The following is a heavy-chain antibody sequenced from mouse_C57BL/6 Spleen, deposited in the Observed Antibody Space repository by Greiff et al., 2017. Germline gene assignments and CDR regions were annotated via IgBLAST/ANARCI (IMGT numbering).Heavy chain of an antibody. V-gene: IGHV5-16*01. D-gene: IGHD2-4*01. CDR2: INYDGSST. CDR3: ARAYDYDDYFDY. CDR1: GFTFSDYY. Sequence: VQLKESEGGLVQPGSSMKLSCTASGFTFSDYYMAWVRQVPEKGLEWVANINYDGSSTYYLDSLKSRFIISRDNAKNILYLQMSSLKSEDTATYYCARAYDYDDYFDYWGQGTTLTVSS. J-gene: IGHJ2*01.